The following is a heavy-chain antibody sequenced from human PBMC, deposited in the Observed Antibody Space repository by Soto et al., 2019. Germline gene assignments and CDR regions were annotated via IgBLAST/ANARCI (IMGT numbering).Heavy chain of an antibody. J-gene: IGHJ4*02. CDR1: GGSISSGGYY. CDR2: IYYSGST. V-gene: IGHV4-31*03. Sequence: PSETLSLTCTVSGGSISSGGYYWSWIRQHPGKGLEWIGYIYYSGSTYYNPSLKSRVTISVDTSKNQFSLKLSSVTAADTAVYYCARETGTTRRTFNHFDYWGQGTLVTVSS. D-gene: IGHD1-7*01. CDR3: ARETGTTRRTFNHFDY.